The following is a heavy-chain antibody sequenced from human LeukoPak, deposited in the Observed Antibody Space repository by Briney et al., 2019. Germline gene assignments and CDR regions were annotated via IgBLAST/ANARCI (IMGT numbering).Heavy chain of an antibody. Sequence: ASVKVSCKVSGCTLTELSMHWVRQPPGKGREWMGGFDPEDGETIYAQKFQGRVTMTEDTSTDTAYMELSSLRSEDTAVYYCATWYSSSWSPFDYWGQGTLVTVSS. V-gene: IGHV1-24*01. CDR3: ATWYSSSWSPFDY. J-gene: IGHJ4*02. D-gene: IGHD6-13*01. CDR1: GCTLTELS. CDR2: FDPEDGET.